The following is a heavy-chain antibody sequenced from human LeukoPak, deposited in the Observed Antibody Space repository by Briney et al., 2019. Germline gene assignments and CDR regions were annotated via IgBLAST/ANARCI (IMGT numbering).Heavy chain of an antibody. CDR1: GSSLSTSGVG. J-gene: IGHJ3*02. V-gene: IGHV2-5*01. CDR3: AHSTTDTHYYDSSGYYRPDAFDI. CDR2: MYWNDDK. D-gene: IGHD3-22*01. Sequence: SGPTLVNPIQTLTLTCTFSGSSLSTSGVGVGWIRQPPGKALEWLALMYWNDDKRYSPSLKSRLTITKDTSKNQVVITMTNMDPVDTATYYCAHSTTDTHYYDSSGYYRPDAFDIWGQGTMVTVSS.